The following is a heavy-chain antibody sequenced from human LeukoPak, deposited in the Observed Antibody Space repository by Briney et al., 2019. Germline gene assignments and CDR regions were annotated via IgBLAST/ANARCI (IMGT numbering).Heavy chain of an antibody. V-gene: IGHV4-39*07. Sequence: PSETLSLTCTVSGGSISSSSYYWGWIRQPPGKGLEWIGSIYYSGSTYYNPSLKSRVTISVDTSKNQFSLKLSSVTAADTAVYYCARVRLVAATTFDYWGQGTLVTVSS. CDR1: GGSISSSSYY. D-gene: IGHD2-15*01. J-gene: IGHJ4*02. CDR3: ARVRLVAATTFDY. CDR2: IYYSGST.